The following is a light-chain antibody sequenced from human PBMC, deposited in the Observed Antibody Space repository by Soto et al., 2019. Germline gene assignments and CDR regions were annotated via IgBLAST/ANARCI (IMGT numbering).Light chain of an antibody. CDR2: WAS. J-gene: IGKJ1*01. CDR1: RSLLYSSTNRNY. Sequence: DTVMTQSPDSLAVSLGERVTINCKSSRSLLYSSTNRNYLAWFQQKPGQPHKLLTYWASPRESGVPDRFTGSGSGTDFTLTISSLQAEDVAFYYCQQYYSSPWTFGQGTKVEIK. V-gene: IGKV4-1*01. CDR3: QQYYSSPWT.